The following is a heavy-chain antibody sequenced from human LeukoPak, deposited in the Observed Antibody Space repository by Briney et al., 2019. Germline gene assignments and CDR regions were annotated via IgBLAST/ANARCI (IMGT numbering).Heavy chain of an antibody. J-gene: IGHJ4*02. Sequence: PSETLSLTCTVSGGSISSHYWGWIRQPPGKGLEWIGYIYYSGSAKYNPSLKSRVTISVDTSKNQFSLKLSSVTAADTAVYYCARGSRVVTAFGVDYWGQGTLVTVSS. D-gene: IGHD2-21*02. CDR1: GGSISSHY. CDR2: IYYSGSA. CDR3: ARGSRVVTAFGVDY. V-gene: IGHV4-59*11.